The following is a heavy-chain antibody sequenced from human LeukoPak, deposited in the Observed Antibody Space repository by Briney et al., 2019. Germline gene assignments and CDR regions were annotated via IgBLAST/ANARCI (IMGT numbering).Heavy chain of an antibody. CDR3: AKGIYSSGWSYFDY. CDR1: GFTFSNSA. D-gene: IGHD6-19*01. CDR2: LSGSGITT. Sequence: PEGSLRLSCAASGFTFSNSAMSWVRQAPGKGLEWVSTLSGSGITTYYADSVKGRFTISRDNSKNTLYLQMNSLRAEDTAVYYCAKGIYSSGWSYFDYWGHGTLVTVYS. J-gene: IGHJ4*01. V-gene: IGHV3-23*01.